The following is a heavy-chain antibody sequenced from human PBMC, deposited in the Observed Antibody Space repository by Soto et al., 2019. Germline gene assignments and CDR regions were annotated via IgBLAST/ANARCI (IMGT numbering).Heavy chain of an antibody. D-gene: IGHD6-13*01. Sequence: EVQLEESGGDLVQPGGSLRLSCAASGFTVSAYLMTWVRQAPGKGLEWVSNINRDGSKKSYLDSVWGRFTISRDNVVNSLYLQMDSLRADDTALYYCARDVSPGSSSLYLDAFDIWGQGTRVTVSS. CDR3: ARDVSPGSSSLYLDAFDI. J-gene: IGHJ3*02. CDR1: GFTVSAYL. V-gene: IGHV3-7*05. CDR2: INRDGSKK.